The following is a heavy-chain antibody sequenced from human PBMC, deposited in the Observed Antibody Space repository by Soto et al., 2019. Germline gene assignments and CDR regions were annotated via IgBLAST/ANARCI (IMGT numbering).Heavy chain of an antibody. D-gene: IGHD3-16*01. V-gene: IGHV1-18*01. CDR1: GYTFTRYG. CDR2: INTYNGNT. J-gene: IGHJ6*02. Sequence: QVQLVQCVAEVKNPGASVKVSCKASGYTFTRYGIGWARQAPGQGLEWMGWINTYNGNTNYAQNVQGRVTLTTDTSTSTAYMELRSLGSNDTAIYYCAMVDVYVTPSPQDVWGQGTTVIVSS. CDR3: AMVDVYVTPSPQDV.